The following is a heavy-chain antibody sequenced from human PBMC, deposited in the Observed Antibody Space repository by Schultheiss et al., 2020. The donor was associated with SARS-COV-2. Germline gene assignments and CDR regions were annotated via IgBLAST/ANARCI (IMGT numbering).Heavy chain of an antibody. CDR2: ISSSSSTI. J-gene: IGHJ6*02. CDR3: AREHSGGSPGSMDV. D-gene: IGHD2-15*01. CDR1: GFTFISYS. V-gene: IGHV3-48*02. Sequence: GESLKISCAASGFTFISYSMNWVRQAPGKGLEWVSYISSSSSTIYYAGSVKGRFTISRDNAKNSLYLQMNSLRDEDTAVYYCAREHSGGSPGSMDVWGQGTTVTVSS.